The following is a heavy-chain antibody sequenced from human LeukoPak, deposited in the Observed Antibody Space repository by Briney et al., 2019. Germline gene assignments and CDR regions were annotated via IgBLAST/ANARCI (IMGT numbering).Heavy chain of an antibody. D-gene: IGHD2-15*01. V-gene: IGHV4-4*07. J-gene: IGHJ4*02. CDR1: GDSISRYY. Sequence: PSDTLSLPCTVSGDSISRYYGRWLRQPAGKGLEGVGRIYTSGSTNSNPSLKSRVTMSVDTSKNQFSLKLSSVTAADTAVYYCARVGYCSGGSCYGVDYGGQGTLVTVSS. CDR2: IYTSGST. CDR3: ARVGYCSGGSCYGVDY.